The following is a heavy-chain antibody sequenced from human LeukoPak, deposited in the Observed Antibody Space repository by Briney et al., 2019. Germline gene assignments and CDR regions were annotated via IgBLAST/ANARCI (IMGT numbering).Heavy chain of an antibody. V-gene: IGHV4-4*02. CDR2: IYHTEST. Sequence: SETLSLTCAVSGGSISSSNWWSWVRQPPGKGLEWIGEIYHTESTNYNPSLKSRVTISVDTSKNQFSLKLSSVTAADTAVYYCARGLWFGDTPPGYWGQGTLVTVSS. CDR3: ARGLWFGDTPPGY. D-gene: IGHD3-10*01. CDR1: GGSISSSNW. J-gene: IGHJ4*02.